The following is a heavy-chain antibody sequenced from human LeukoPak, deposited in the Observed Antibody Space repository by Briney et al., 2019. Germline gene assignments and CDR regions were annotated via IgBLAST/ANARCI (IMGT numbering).Heavy chain of an antibody. CDR1: GGSFSGYY. CDR3: ARVDRFGDLNYYYYGMDV. V-gene: IGHV4-59*01. CDR2: IYYSGST. J-gene: IGHJ6*02. D-gene: IGHD3-10*01. Sequence: SETLSLTCAVYGGSFSGYYWSWIRQPPGKGLEWIGYIYYSGSTNYNPSLKSRVTISVDTSKNQFSLKLSSVTAADTAVYYCARVDRFGDLNYYYYGMDVWGQGTTVTVSS.